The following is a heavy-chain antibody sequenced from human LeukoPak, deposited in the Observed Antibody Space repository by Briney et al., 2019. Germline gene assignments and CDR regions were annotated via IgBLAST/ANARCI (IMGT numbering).Heavy chain of an antibody. Sequence: GGALRLSCAAYGFTFKTYGMHWVRQAPGKGLEWVAVIIFDGSNKYYADSVKGRFIISRDNSRNTLYLQMNGLRPEDTAVYYCAKDGTPTYYYGSGSYYSGYWGQGTLVTVSS. D-gene: IGHD3-10*01. V-gene: IGHV3-30*18. CDR1: GFTFKTYG. CDR3: AKDGTPTYYYGSGSYYSGY. CDR2: IIFDGSNK. J-gene: IGHJ4*02.